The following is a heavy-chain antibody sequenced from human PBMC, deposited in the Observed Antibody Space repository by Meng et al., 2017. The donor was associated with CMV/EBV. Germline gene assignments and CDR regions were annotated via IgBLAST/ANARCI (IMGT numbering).Heavy chain of an antibody. CDR3: TRFRDYDDSSGYSYFDY. Sequence: GESLKISCPASGFTFGDYAMRWVRQAPGKGLEWVGFIRSKAYGGTTEYAASVKGRFTISRDDSKSIAYLLMNSLKTEDNAVYYCTRFRDYDDSSGYSYFDYWGQGILVTVSS. CDR1: GFTFGDYA. CDR2: IRSKAYGGTT. V-gene: IGHV3-49*04. J-gene: IGHJ4*02. D-gene: IGHD3-22*01.